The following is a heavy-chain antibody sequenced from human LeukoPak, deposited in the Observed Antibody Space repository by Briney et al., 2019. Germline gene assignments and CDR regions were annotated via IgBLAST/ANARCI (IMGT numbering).Heavy chain of an antibody. J-gene: IGHJ6*02. CDR1: GFTFSSYG. CDR3: ARYDARYGMDV. CDR2: ISYDGSNK. D-gene: IGHD1-1*01. V-gene: IGHV3-30*19. Sequence: GGSLRLSCAASGFTFSSYGMHWVRQAPGKGLEWVAVISYDGSNKYYADSVKGRFTISRDNSKNTLYLQMNSLRAEDTAVYYCARYDARYGMDVWGQGTTVTVSS.